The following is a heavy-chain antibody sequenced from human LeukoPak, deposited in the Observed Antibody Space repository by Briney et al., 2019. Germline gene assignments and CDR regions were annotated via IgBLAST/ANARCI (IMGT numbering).Heavy chain of an antibody. CDR2: MYYSGST. J-gene: IGHJ3*02. V-gene: IGHV4-30-4*02. Sequence: PSETLSLTCTVSGGSISSGDYYWSWIRQPPGKGLEWIAYMYYSGSTYCNPSLKSRVTISVDTSKNQFSLKLSSVTAADTAVYYCARVWPAYHAFDIWGQGTMVTVSS. CDR3: ARVWPAYHAFDI. D-gene: IGHD3-16*01. CDR1: GGSISSGDYY.